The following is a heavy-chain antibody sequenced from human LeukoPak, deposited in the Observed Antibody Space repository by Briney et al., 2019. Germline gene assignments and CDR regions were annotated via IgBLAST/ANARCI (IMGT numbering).Heavy chain of an antibody. CDR3: ARGVAARGPHY. CDR2: INPKSGGT. V-gene: IGHV1-2*06. J-gene: IGHJ4*02. CDR1: GYTFTGYY. Sequence: GASVKLSCKASGYTFTGYYMHWVRQAPGQGLEWMGRINPKSGGTDYAQKFQGRVTMTRDTSISTAYMELSRLRSDDTAVYYCARGVAARGPHYWGQGTLVTVSS. D-gene: IGHD6-6*01.